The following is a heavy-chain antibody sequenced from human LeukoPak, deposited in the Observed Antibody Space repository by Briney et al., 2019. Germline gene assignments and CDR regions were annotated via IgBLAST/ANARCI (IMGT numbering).Heavy chain of an antibody. V-gene: IGHV3-7*03. Sequence: PGGSLRLSCAASGFTVSTNYMSWVRQAPGKGLEWVANIKHDGTEEYYVESVKGRFTVSRDNAKNSLYLQMNSLTAEDTAIYYCARDFYFDYWGPGTRVTVSS. J-gene: IGHJ4*02. CDR1: GFTVSTNY. CDR3: ARDFYFDY. CDR2: IKHDGTEE.